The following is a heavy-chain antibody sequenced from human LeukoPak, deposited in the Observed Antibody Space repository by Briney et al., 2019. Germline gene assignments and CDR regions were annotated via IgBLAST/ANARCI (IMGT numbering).Heavy chain of an antibody. CDR2: ISSSGSTI. D-gene: IGHD3-22*01. CDR3: ARGSPRYYYDSHWFDP. Sequence: GGSLRLSCAASGFTFSDYYMSWIRQASGKGLEWVSYISSSGSTIYYADSVKGRFTISRDNAKNSLYLQMNSLRAEDTAAYYCARGSPRYYYDSHWFDPWGQGTLVTVSS. CDR1: GFTFSDYY. V-gene: IGHV3-11*01. J-gene: IGHJ5*02.